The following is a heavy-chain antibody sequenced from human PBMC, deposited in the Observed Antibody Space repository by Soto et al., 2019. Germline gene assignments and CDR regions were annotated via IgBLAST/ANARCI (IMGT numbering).Heavy chain of an antibody. D-gene: IGHD6-19*01. CDR3: ARYSQYSSGHHSSHWFDP. Sequence: QVQLQESGPGLLKTSGSLSLTCAVSGGSISSSNWWSWVRQPPGKGLEWIGEIYHSGSTNYNPSLKSRVTISVDKSKNQFSLKLSSVTAADTAVYYCARYSQYSSGHHSSHWFDPWGQGTLVTVSS. CDR2: IYHSGST. CDR1: GGSISSSNW. J-gene: IGHJ5*02. V-gene: IGHV4-4*02.